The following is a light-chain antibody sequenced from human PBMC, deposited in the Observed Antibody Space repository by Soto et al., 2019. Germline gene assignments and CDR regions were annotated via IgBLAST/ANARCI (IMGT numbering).Light chain of an antibody. Sequence: EEGRSRCPANLYKSQGERATLSCRASQSVTSNLAWYQQKPGQAPRLLMYGVSTRATGIPARFGGSGSATEFTLTISSLQSEDFAVYYCQPYSQLPVTFGGGTQLDI. V-gene: IGKV3-15*01. CDR3: QPYSQLPVT. J-gene: IGKJ4*01. CDR1: QSVTSN. CDR2: GVS.